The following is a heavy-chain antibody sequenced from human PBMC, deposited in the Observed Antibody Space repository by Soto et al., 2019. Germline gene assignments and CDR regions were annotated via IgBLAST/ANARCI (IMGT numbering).Heavy chain of an antibody. CDR2: IYYSGST. CDR3: AGHEYGDYWPIGY. Sequence: SETLSLTCTVSGGSISSYYWNWIRQPPGKGLEWVGYIYYSGSTNYNPSLKSRVTISVDTSKNQFSLKLSSVTAADTAVYYCAGHEYGDYWPIGYWGQGTLVTVSS. J-gene: IGHJ4*02. V-gene: IGHV4-59*01. D-gene: IGHD4-17*01. CDR1: GGSISSYY.